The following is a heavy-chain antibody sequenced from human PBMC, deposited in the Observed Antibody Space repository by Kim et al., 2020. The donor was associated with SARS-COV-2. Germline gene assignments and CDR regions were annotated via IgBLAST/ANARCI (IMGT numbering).Heavy chain of an antibody. D-gene: IGHD3-22*01. CDR2: INPNSGGT. J-gene: IGHJ5*02. V-gene: IGHV1-2*02. CDR1: GYTFTGYY. Sequence: ASVKVSCKASGYTFTGYYMHWVRQAPGQGLEWMGWINPNSGGTNYAQKFQGRVTMTRDTSISTAYMELSRLRSDDTAVYYCARRASITALVMVYNWIDPWGQGTLVTVSS. CDR3: ARRASITALVMVYNWIDP.